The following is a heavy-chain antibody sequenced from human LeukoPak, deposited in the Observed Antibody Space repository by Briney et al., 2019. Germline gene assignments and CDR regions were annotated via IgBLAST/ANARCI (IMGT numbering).Heavy chain of an antibody. D-gene: IGHD2-8*02. CDR3: ARDTGGRGRLDAFDI. Sequence: ASETLSLTCTVSGGSISSSSYYWGWIRQPPGKGLEWIGSIYYSGTTYYNASLKSRVTISVDTSKNQVSLKLSSVTAADTAVYYCARDTGGRGRLDAFDIWGQGTMVTVSS. CDR2: IYYSGTT. V-gene: IGHV4-39*07. CDR1: GGSISSSSYY. J-gene: IGHJ3*02.